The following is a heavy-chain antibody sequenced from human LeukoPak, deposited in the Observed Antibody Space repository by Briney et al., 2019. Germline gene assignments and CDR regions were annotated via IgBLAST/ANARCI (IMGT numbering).Heavy chain of an antibody. V-gene: IGHV3-23*01. J-gene: IGHJ3*02. D-gene: IGHD3-10*01. CDR1: GFTFDDYG. Sequence: GGSLRLSCAASGFTFDDYGMSWVRQAPGKGLEWVSAISGSGGSTYYADSVKGRFTISRDNSKNTLYLQMNSLRAEDTAVYYCAKCLYYYGSGDAFDIWGQGTMVTVSS. CDR2: ISGSGGST. CDR3: AKCLYYYGSGDAFDI.